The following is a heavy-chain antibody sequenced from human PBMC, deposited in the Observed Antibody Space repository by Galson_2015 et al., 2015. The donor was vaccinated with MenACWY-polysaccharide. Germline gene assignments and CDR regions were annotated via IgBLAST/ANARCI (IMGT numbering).Heavy chain of an antibody. Sequence: SLRLSCAASGFNFSIYVMTWVRQAPGKGLEWVSAISSGSDTAYYTDSVKGRFTISRDNSKDTPHLQMDSLRAEDTAVYYCVKGGWADNWGQGTLVTVSS. J-gene: IGHJ4*02. D-gene: IGHD1-26*01. CDR3: VKGGWADN. V-gene: IGHV3-23*01. CDR1: GFNFSIYV. CDR2: ISSGSDTA.